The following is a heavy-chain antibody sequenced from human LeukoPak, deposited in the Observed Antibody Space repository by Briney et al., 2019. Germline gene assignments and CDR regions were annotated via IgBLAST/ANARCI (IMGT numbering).Heavy chain of an antibody. D-gene: IGHD3-10*01. CDR2: IYYSGST. V-gene: IGHV4-59*01. CDR3: ARGTRYYYGSGSYQYYFDY. J-gene: IGHJ4*02. Sequence: SETLSLTCTVSGGSISTYYWSWIRQPPGEGLEWIAYIYYSGSTNYNPSLKSRVTISVDTSNNQFSLRLSSVAAADTAVYYCARGTRYYYGSGSYQYYFDYWGQGTLVTVSS. CDR1: GGSISTYY.